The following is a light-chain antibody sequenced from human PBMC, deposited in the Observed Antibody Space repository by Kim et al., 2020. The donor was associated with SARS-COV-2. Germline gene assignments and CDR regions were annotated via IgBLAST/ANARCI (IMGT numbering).Light chain of an antibody. CDR2: DVS. CDR3: NSYTSSTTLFV. Sequence: SVTIACTGTSSDVGGYNYVSWYQQHPGKAPKLIIYDVSSRPSGMSDRFSGSKSGNTASLTISGLQVEDEADYYCNSYTSSTTLFVFGTGTKVTVL. CDR1: SSDVGGYNY. J-gene: IGLJ1*01. V-gene: IGLV2-14*03.